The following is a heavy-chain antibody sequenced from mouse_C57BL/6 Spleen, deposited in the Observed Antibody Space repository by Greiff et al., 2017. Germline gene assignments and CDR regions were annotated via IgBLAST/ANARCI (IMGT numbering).Heavy chain of an antibody. Sequence: VQLQQPGTELVKPGASVKLSCKASGYTFTSYWMHWVKRRPGQGLEWIGNINPSNGGTNYNEKFKSKATLTVDKSSSTAYMQLSSLTSEDSAVYYCARVVATRYYAMDYWGQGTSVTVSS. J-gene: IGHJ4*01. V-gene: IGHV1-53*01. CDR3: ARVVATRYYAMDY. CDR1: GYTFTSYW. D-gene: IGHD1-1*01. CDR2: INPSNGGT.